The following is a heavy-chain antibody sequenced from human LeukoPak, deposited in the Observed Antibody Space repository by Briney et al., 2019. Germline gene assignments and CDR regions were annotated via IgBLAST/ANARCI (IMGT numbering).Heavy chain of an antibody. J-gene: IGHJ4*02. D-gene: IGHD3-22*01. CDR2: INLSGGST. CDR1: GYTLTSYY. V-gene: IGHV1-46*01. Sequence: ASLKVSCKASGYTLTSYYMHCVRQAPGQGLEWMGIINLSGGSTSSTQKFQGRVTMTRDTSTSTVYMELSSLRSEDTAVYYCARGHGIVVVIIDYWGQGTLVTVPS. CDR3: ARGHGIVVVIIDY.